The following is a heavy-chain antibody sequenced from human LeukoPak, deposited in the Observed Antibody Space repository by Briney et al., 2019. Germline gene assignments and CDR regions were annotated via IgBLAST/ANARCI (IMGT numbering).Heavy chain of an antibody. V-gene: IGHV4-30-2*01. CDR1: GGSISSGGYY. CDR3: ARVTSSPYATYYYYYYMDV. J-gene: IGHJ6*03. Sequence: SETLSLTCTVSGGSISSGGYYWSWIRQPPGKGLEWIGYIYHSGSTYYNPSLKSRVTISVDTSKNQFFLKLSSVTAADTAVYYCARVTSSPYATYYYYYYMDVWGKGTTVTVSS. CDR2: IYHSGST. D-gene: IGHD2-2*01.